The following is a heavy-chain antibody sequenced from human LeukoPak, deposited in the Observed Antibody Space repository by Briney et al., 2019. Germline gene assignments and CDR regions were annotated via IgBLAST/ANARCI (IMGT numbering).Heavy chain of an antibody. D-gene: IGHD3-22*01. CDR1: GFTFSSDG. J-gene: IGHJ4*02. CDR3: AKDLLHYDSSGYLSDY. Sequence: GRTLRLSCAASGFTFSSDGMHRVRQAPGKGLEGLAVIWYDGSNKYYADSVQCRFTISRDYSKNTMYLQVNSLMSEDTAVYYCAKDLLHYDSSGYLSDYWGQGAMVTVSS. V-gene: IGHV3-33*06. CDR2: IWYDGSNK.